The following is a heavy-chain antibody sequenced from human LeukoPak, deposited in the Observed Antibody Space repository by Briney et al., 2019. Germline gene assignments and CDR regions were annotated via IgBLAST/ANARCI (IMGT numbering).Heavy chain of an antibody. CDR1: GGSISSYW. J-gene: IGHJ2*01. Sequence: SETLSLTCTVSGGSISSYWWSWIRLSVGKELEWIGRIYSTGNTNYNPSLKSRVIMSVDTSKNQFSLKLNSVTAADTAVYYCARVSSSWYQDWYFDLWGRGTLVTVSS. CDR3: ARVSSSWYQDWYFDL. V-gene: IGHV4-4*07. D-gene: IGHD6-13*01. CDR2: IYSTGNT.